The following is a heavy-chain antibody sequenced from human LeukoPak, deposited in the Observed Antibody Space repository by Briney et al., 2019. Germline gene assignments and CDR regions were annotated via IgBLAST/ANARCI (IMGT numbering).Heavy chain of an antibody. CDR3: ARDCSNGVCSTDQTFDI. V-gene: IGHV3-7*05. Sequence: GSLRLFCAASGFTFSSYSMSWVRQAPGKGLGWVANIKHDGSEKHSVDSVKGRFTMSRDNAKNSLYLQMDSLRAEDTAVYYCARDCSNGVCSTDQTFDIWGQGTLVTVSS. CDR1: GFTFSSYS. J-gene: IGHJ3*02. D-gene: IGHD2-8*01. CDR2: IKHDGSEK.